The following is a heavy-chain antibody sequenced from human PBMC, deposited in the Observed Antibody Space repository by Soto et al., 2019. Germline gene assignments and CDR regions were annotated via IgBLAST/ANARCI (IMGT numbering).Heavy chain of an antibody. Sequence: QVQLVESGGGVVQPGRSLRLSCAASGFTFSSYTMHWVRQAPGKGLEWVPVISYDGSNKYYADSVKGRFTISRDNSKNTLDLQMNSLRAEDTAVYYCARAPPIVVVPAAPWYYGMDVWGQGTTVTVSS. V-gene: IGHV3-30-3*01. D-gene: IGHD2-2*01. CDR3: ARAPPIVVVPAAPWYYGMDV. CDR1: GFTFSSYT. J-gene: IGHJ6*02. CDR2: ISYDGSNK.